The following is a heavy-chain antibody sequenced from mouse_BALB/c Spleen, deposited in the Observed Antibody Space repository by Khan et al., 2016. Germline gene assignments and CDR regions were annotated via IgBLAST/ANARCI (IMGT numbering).Heavy chain of an antibody. CDR3: ARGNYLPGSLDY. CDR2: INPDTITI. Sequence: EVKLLESGGGLVQPGGSLKLSCAASGFDFSRYWMSWVRQAPGKGLEWIGEINPDTITIDYTPSLKDKFIISRDNAKNTLYLQMSKVRSEDTALYYCARGNYLPGSLDYWGQGTTLTVSS. V-gene: IGHV4-1*02. J-gene: IGHJ2*01. D-gene: IGHD2-1*01. CDR1: GFDFSRYW.